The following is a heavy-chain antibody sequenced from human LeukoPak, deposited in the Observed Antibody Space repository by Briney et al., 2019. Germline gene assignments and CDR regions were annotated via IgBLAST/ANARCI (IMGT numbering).Heavy chain of an antibody. J-gene: IGHJ4*02. CDR1: GGSISSSSYY. D-gene: IGHD6-13*01. Sequence: KTSETLSLTCTVSGGSISSSSYYWSWIRQPPGKGLEWIGYIYYSGSTNYNPSLKSRVTISVDTSKNQFSLKLSSVTAADTAVYYCARGRAAAGDFDYWGQGTLVTVSS. CDR3: ARGRAAAGDFDY. CDR2: IYYSGST. V-gene: IGHV4-61*01.